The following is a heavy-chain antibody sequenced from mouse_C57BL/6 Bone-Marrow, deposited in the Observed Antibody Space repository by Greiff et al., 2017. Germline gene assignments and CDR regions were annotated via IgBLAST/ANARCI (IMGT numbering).Heavy chain of an antibody. V-gene: IGHV1-64*01. CDR2: IHPNSGST. CDR3: ARGGGTWFAY. J-gene: IGHJ3*01. CDR1: GYTFTSYW. Sequence: VKLQQPGAELVKPGASVKLSCKASGYTFTSYWMHWVKQRPGQGLEWIGMIHPNSGSTNYNEKFKSKATLTVDKSSSTAYMQLSSLTSTASAVYYCARGGGTWFAYWGQGTLVTVSA.